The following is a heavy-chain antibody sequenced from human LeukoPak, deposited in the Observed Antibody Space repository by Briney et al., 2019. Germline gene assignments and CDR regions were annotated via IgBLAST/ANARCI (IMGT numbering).Heavy chain of an antibody. V-gene: IGHV1-69*01. CDR1: GGTFSSYA. D-gene: IGHD1-26*01. Sequence: SVTVSCKASGGTFSSYAISWVRQAPGQGLEWMGGIIPIFGTANYAQKFQGRVTITADESTSTAYMELSSLRSDDTAVYYCARGLSSGSYYSLEYFQHWGQGTLVTVSS. J-gene: IGHJ1*01. CDR3: ARGLSSGSYYSLEYFQH. CDR2: IIPIFGTA.